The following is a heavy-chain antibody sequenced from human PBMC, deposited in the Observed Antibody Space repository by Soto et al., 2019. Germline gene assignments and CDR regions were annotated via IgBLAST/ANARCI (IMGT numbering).Heavy chain of an antibody. Sequence: GGSLRLSCAASGFTFSSYDMHWVHQATGKGLEWVSAIGTAGDTYYPGSVKGRFTISRENAKNSLYLQMNSLRAGDTAVYYCARAAPTAVVDYWGQGTLVTVSS. V-gene: IGHV3-13*01. CDR1: GFTFSSYD. J-gene: IGHJ4*02. CDR2: IGTAGDT. CDR3: ARAAPTAVVDY. D-gene: IGHD2-21*02.